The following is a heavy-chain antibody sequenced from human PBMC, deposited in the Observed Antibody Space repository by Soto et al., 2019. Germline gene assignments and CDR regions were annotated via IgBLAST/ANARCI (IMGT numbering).Heavy chain of an antibody. J-gene: IGHJ3*02. CDR3: TTGPNLRPLAAFDI. V-gene: IGHV3-15*01. CDR2: IKSKSDGETI. CDR1: GFTFTNAW. Sequence: PGGSLRLSCAASGFTFTNAWMTWVRQGPGKGLEWVGRIKSKSDGETIDYAAPVKGRFTISRDDSKNTLYLQMNSLKTEDTAAYYCTTGPNLRPLAAFDIWGQGTVVTVSS.